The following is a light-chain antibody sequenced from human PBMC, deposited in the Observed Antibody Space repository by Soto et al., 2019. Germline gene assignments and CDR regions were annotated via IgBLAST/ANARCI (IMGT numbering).Light chain of an antibody. J-gene: IGKJ5*01. CDR3: QQSYSHLIT. CDR1: QSIRVS. V-gene: IGKV1-39*01. Sequence: DIQMTQSRSSLSASVGDRVNISFRASQSIRVSLNWYQQKPGKAPKLLIFRASTLESGVPPRFSGGGSGTDFTLTIYGLQPEDFATYYCQQSYSHLITFGQGTRLEIK. CDR2: RAS.